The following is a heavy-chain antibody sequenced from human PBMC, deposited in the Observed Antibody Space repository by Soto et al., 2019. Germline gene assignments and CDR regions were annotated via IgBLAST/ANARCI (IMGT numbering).Heavy chain of an antibody. V-gene: IGHV1-69*13. CDR1: GGTFSSYA. J-gene: IGHJ6*02. CDR3: ARDFDVAAAGASYYYGMDV. CDR2: IIPIFGTA. D-gene: IGHD6-13*01. Sequence: SVKVSCKASGGTFSSYAISWVRQAPGQGLEWMGGIIPIFGTANYAQKFQGRVTITADESTSTAYMELSSLRSEDTAVYYCARDFDVAAAGASYYYGMDVWGQGTTVTVSS.